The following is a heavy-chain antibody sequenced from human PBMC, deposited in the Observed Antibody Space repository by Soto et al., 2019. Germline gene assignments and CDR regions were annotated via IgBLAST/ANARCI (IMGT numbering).Heavy chain of an antibody. Sequence: QVQLVESGGGVVQPGRSLRLSCAASGFTFSSYAMHWVRQAPGKGLEWVAVISYDGSNKYYADSVKGRFTISRDNSKNTLDLQMNSLRAEDTAVYYCARASRGLLLRGGMDVWGQGTTVTVSS. J-gene: IGHJ6*02. CDR2: ISYDGSNK. CDR3: ARASRGLLLRGGMDV. D-gene: IGHD2-21*01. V-gene: IGHV3-30-3*01. CDR1: GFTFSSYA.